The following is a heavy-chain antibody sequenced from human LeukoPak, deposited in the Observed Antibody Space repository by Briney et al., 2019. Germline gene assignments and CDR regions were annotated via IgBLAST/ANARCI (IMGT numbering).Heavy chain of an antibody. Sequence: GGSLRLSCAASGFTVSNYEMNWVRQAPGKGLEWVSFIASDHTTYYADSVKGRYTLSRDNAKNSLYLQMNSLRAEDTAVYYCSGSSGWYRGFDYWGQGTLVTVSS. CDR2: IASDHTT. D-gene: IGHD6-19*01. V-gene: IGHV3-48*03. J-gene: IGHJ4*02. CDR1: GFTVSNYE. CDR3: SGSSGWYRGFDY.